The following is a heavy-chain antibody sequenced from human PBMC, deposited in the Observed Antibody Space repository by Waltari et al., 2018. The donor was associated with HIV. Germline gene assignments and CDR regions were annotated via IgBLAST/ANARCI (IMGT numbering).Heavy chain of an antibody. CDR2: ISYDGSNK. D-gene: IGHD3-10*01. CDR1: GFTFSGYG. Sequence: QVQLVESGGGVVQPGRSLRLSCAASGFTFSGYGMNWVRQAPGKGLEWVAVISYDGSNKYFAESVKGRFTISRDNSKHTLYLQMSSLRAEDTAVYYCAKGDRGLGIFYYYYYAMDVWGRGTTVTVSS. J-gene: IGHJ6*02. V-gene: IGHV3-30*18. CDR3: AKGDRGLGIFYYYYYAMDV.